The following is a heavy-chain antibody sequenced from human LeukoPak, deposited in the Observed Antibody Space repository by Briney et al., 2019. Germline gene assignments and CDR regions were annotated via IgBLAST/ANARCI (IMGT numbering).Heavy chain of an antibody. V-gene: IGHV1-69*04. J-gene: IGHJ6*02. CDR2: IIPILGIA. CDR1: GGTFSSYA. Sequence: ASVKVSCKASGGTFSSYAISWVRQAPGQGLEWMGRIIPILGIANYAQKFQGRVTITADKSTGTAYMELSSLRSEDTAVYYCARKGITMVRGVMRYYGMDVWGQGTTVTVSS. D-gene: IGHD3-10*01. CDR3: ARKGITMVRGVMRYYGMDV.